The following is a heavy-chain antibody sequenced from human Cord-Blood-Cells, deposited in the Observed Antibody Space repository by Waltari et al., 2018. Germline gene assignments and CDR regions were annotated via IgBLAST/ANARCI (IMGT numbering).Heavy chain of an antibody. CDR1: GFTFGSYW. J-gene: IGHJ4*02. CDR3: AREGVVGGGFDY. CDR2: IKQDGSEK. V-gene: IGHV3-7*01. D-gene: IGHD3-16*01. Sequence: EVQLVESGGGLVQPGGSLRLSCAASGFTFGSYWMSWVRQAPGKGLEWVANIKQDGSEKYYVDSVKGRFTISRDNAKNSLYLQMNSLRAEDTAVYYCAREGVVGGGFDYWGQGTLVTVSS.